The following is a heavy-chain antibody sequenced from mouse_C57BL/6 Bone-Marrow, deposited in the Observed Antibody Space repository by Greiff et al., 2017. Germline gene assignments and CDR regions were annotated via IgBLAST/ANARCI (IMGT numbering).Heavy chain of an antibody. Sequence: QVQLQQSGAELVKPGASVKISCTASGYAFSSYWMNWVKQRPGQGLEWIGQIYPGDGDTNYNGKFKGKATLTADESSSTAYKQLSSMTSEDSAVYFCARWGANWDAFDYWGQGTTLTVSS. CDR1: GYAFSSYW. J-gene: IGHJ2*01. CDR3: ARWGANWDAFDY. CDR2: IYPGDGDT. D-gene: IGHD4-1*01. V-gene: IGHV1-80*01.